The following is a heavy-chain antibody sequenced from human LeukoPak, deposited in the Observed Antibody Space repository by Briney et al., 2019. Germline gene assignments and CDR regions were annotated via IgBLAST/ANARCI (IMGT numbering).Heavy chain of an antibody. CDR2: IYHSGST. V-gene: IGHV4-4*02. CDR1: GGSISSSNW. Sequence: SGTLSLTCAVSGGSISSSNWWSWVRQPPGKGLEWIGEIYHSGSTNYNPSLKSRVTISVDKSKNQFSLNLSSVTAADTAVYYCARGVPAAVTNYFDYWGQGTLVTVSS. J-gene: IGHJ4*02. D-gene: IGHD2-2*01. CDR3: ARGVPAAVTNYFDY.